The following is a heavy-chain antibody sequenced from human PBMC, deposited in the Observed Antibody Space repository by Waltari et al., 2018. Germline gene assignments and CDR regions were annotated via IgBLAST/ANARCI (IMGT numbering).Heavy chain of an antibody. CDR2: IYHSGST. Sequence: QVQLQESGPGLVKPSQTLSLTCTVSGGSISSGGYYWSWIRQHPGKGLEWIGYIYHSGSTYYNPSLKSRVTISVDRSKNQFSLKLSSVTAADTAVYYCARAEKRLGELWFDYWGQGTLVTVSS. CDR1: GGSISSGGYY. CDR3: ARAEKRLGELWFDY. V-gene: IGHV4-31*03. D-gene: IGHD3-16*01. J-gene: IGHJ4*02.